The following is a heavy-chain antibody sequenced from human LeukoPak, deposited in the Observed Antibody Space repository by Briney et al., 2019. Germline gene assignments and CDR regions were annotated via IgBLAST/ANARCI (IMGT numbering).Heavy chain of an antibody. J-gene: IGHJ4*02. V-gene: IGHV3-9*01. CDR1: GFTLDDYA. D-gene: IGHD6-19*01. CDR3: AKDMGIAVTGNIAY. CDR2: ISRNSGST. Sequence: PGRSLRLSCAAPGFTLDDYAMYWVRHAPGKGLEWVSCISRNSGSTVYADSVKGRFTISRDNAKNSLYLQMNSLGAEDTAFYYCAKDMGIAVTGNIAYWGQGTLVTVSS.